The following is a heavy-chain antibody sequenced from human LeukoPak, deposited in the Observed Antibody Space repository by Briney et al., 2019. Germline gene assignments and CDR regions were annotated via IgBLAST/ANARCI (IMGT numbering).Heavy chain of an antibody. Sequence: ASVKVSCKASGYTFTGYYMHWVRQAPGQGLEWMGWTNPNSGGTNYAQKFQGRVNMTRDTSISTAYMELSRLRSDDTAVYYCASTYYYDSSGYYPLYYYYYGMDVWGQGTTVTVSS. CDR2: TNPNSGGT. CDR3: ASTYYYDSSGYYPLYYYYYGMDV. V-gene: IGHV1-2*02. J-gene: IGHJ6*02. CDR1: GYTFTGYY. D-gene: IGHD3-22*01.